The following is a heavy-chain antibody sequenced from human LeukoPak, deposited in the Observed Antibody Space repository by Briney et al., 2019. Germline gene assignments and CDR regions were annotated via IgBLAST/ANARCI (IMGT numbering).Heavy chain of an antibody. D-gene: IGHD5-12*01. CDR1: GYSFTSYW. CDR3: ARLDGGYGEDEYYFDY. V-gene: IGHV5-51*01. Sequence: GESPKISCKGSGYSFTSYWIGWVRQMPGKGLEWMGIIYPGDSDTRYSPSFQGQVTISADKSISTAYLQWSSLKASDTAMYYCARLDGGYGEDEYYFDYWGQGTLVTVSS. J-gene: IGHJ4*02. CDR2: IYPGDSDT.